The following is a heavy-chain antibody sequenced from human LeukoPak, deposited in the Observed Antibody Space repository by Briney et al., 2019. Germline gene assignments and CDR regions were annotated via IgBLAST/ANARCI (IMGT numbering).Heavy chain of an antibody. CDR1: GGTFSSYA. D-gene: IGHD6-19*01. V-gene: IGHV1-69*04. Sequence: GASVKVSCKASGGTFSSYAISWVRQAPGQGLEWMGRIIPILGIANYAQKFQGRVTITADKSTSTAYMELSSLRSEDTAVYYCARDQQWLDLNFDYWGQGTLVTVSS. CDR2: IIPILGIA. CDR3: ARDQQWLDLNFDY. J-gene: IGHJ4*02.